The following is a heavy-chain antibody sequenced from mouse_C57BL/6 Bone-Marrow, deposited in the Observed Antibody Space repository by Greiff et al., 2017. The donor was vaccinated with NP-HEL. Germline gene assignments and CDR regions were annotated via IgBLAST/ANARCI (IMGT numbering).Heavy chain of an antibody. V-gene: IGHV14-4*01. CDR2: IDPENGDT. D-gene: IGHD2-12*01. Sequence: VQLQQSGAELVRPGASVKLSCTASGFNIKDDYMHWVKQRPEQGLEWIGWIDPENGDTEYASKFQGKATITADTSSNTAYLQLSSLTSEDTAVYYCTTELHFDYWGQGTTLTVSS. J-gene: IGHJ2*01. CDR3: TTELHFDY. CDR1: GFNIKDDY.